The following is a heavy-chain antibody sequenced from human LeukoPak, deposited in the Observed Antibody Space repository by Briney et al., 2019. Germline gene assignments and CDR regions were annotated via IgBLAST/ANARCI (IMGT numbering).Heavy chain of an antibody. D-gene: IGHD2-15*01. V-gene: IGHV1-8*03. J-gene: IGHJ6*03. CDR3: ASTLCSGDNCYFDYYYYMDV. CDR2: MNPNSGNT. Sequence: ASVKVSCKASGYTFTSYDINWVRQATGQGLEWMGWMNPNSGNTGYAQKFQGRVTITRKTSITTAYMELSSLRSEDTAVYYCASTLCSGDNCYFDYYYYMDVWGKGTTVTISS. CDR1: GYTFTSYD.